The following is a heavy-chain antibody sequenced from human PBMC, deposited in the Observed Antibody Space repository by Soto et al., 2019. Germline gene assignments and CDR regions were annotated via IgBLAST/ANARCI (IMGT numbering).Heavy chain of an antibody. V-gene: IGHV3-21*01. CDR2: ISGSGNYT. D-gene: IGHD4-4*01. CDR1: GFTFSTYS. CDR3: AREGVNNYNEYYFDS. Sequence: GGSLRLSCAASGFTFSTYSMNWVCQAPGQGLEWVSSISGSGNYTHYADFLRGRFTISRDNAKTALYLQMNSLRAEDTAVYYCAREGVNNYNEYYFDSWGQGTVITVSS. J-gene: IGHJ4*02.